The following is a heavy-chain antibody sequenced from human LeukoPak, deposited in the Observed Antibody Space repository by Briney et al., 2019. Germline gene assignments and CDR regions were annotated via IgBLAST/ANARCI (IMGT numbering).Heavy chain of an antibody. V-gene: IGHV3-64*01. CDR1: GFTFSRYA. D-gene: IGHD1-26*01. CDR2: ISSTGGST. J-gene: IGHJ4*02. Sequence: VGSLRLSCAASGFTFSRYAMHWVRQAPGKGLEYVSAISSTGGSTFYGNSVKGRFTISRDNSKSTLYLQLGSLRAEDMAVYYCARQALGATIDYWGKGTLVTVSS. CDR3: ARQALGATIDY.